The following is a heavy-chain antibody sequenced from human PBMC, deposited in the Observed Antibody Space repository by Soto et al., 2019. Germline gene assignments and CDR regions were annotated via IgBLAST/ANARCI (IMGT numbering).Heavy chain of an antibody. Sequence: QVQLQESGPGLVKPSQTLSLTCTVSGGSISSGGYYWSWIRQHPGKGLEWIGYIYYSGSTYYNPSLESRVTVSVDTSKNQFSLKLSSVTAAATAVYYCARSVAYYDSSGYFDYWGQGTLVTVSS. V-gene: IGHV4-31*03. D-gene: IGHD3-22*01. CDR1: GGSISSGGYY. CDR2: IYYSGST. CDR3: ARSVAYYDSSGYFDY. J-gene: IGHJ4*02.